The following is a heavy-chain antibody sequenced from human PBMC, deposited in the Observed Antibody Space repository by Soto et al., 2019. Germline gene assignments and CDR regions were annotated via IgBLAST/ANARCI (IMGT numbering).Heavy chain of an antibody. CDR3: ARETGENWTYEAH. V-gene: IGHV4-4*07. Sequence: SETRSLTCRVSGAYSSYFCWSWIGQPAGKGLEWIGRITINGNTQKNPSFKSRVTMSIDTSRNHFSLNLQSATAADTALYYCARETGENWTYEAHWGPGTLVIVSS. CDR1: GAYSSYFC. D-gene: IGHD1-7*01. J-gene: IGHJ1*01. CDR2: ITINGNT.